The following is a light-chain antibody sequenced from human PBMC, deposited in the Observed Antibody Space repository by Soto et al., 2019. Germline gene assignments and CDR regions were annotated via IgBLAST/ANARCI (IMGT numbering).Light chain of an antibody. CDR3: QQSFIAPWT. CDR2: AAS. CDR1: QSITGY. Sequence: DIQMTQSPSSLSASVGDRVTITCRASQSITGYLNRYQQKPGKVPKLLIYAASTLQSGVPSRFSGSGSGTDFTLTLSSLQAEDSATYYCQQSFIAPWTFGQGTKVEIK. J-gene: IGKJ1*01. V-gene: IGKV1-39*01.